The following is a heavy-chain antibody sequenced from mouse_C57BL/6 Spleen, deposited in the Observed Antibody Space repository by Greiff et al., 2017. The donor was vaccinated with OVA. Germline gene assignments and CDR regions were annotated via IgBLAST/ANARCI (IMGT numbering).Heavy chain of an antibody. V-gene: IGHV14-2*01. Sequence: VQLKQSGAELVKPGASVKLSCTASGFNIKDYYMHWVKQRTEQGLEWIGRIDPEDGETKYAPKFQGKATITADTSSTTAYLQLSSLTSEDTAVYYCASTVVVPSYFDYWGQGTTLTVSS. CDR3: ASTVVVPSYFDY. D-gene: IGHD1-1*01. CDR2: IDPEDGET. J-gene: IGHJ2*01. CDR1: GFNIKDYY.